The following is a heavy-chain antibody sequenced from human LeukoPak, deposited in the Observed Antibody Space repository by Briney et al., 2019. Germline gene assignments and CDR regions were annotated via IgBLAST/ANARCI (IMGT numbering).Heavy chain of an antibody. Sequence: GGSLRLSCAASGFTFDYYTMYWVRQGPEKGLEWVSLISMDGVNTFYADSVKGRFTISRDNAKNSLYLQMNSLRAEDTAVYYCARVGATSSYYYYYMDVWGKGTTVTISS. V-gene: IGHV3-43*01. CDR1: GFTFDYYT. CDR2: ISMDGVNT. CDR3: ARVGATSSYYYYYMDV. J-gene: IGHJ6*03. D-gene: IGHD1-26*01.